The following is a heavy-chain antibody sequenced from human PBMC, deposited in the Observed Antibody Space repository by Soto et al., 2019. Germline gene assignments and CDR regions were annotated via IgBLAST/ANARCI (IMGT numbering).Heavy chain of an antibody. D-gene: IGHD6-13*01. V-gene: IGHV3-23*01. J-gene: IGHJ5*02. CDR3: TRDASRDSSARGWFAP. CDR2: ISGSGGST. Sequence: GGSLRLSCAASGFTFSSYAMSWVRQAPGKGLEWVSGISGSGGSTYYADSVKGRFTISRDNSKNTLYLQMNSLRAEDTAVYYCTRDASRDSSARGWFAPWGPGTLVTVAS. CDR1: GFTFSSYA.